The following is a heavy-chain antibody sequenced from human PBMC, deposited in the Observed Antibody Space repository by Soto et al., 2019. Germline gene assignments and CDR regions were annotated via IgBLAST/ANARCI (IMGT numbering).Heavy chain of an antibody. V-gene: IGHV3-48*03. CDR2: ISSSGSTI. Sequence: GGSLRLSCAPSGFTSSSYEMNWVRQAPGKGLEWVSYISSSGSTIYYADSVKGRFTISRDNAKNSLYLQMDSLRAEDTAVYYCARDQEAGSFFPYYYGMDVWGQGTTVTVSS. CDR1: GFTSSSYE. CDR3: ARDQEAGSFFPYYYGMDV. J-gene: IGHJ6*02. D-gene: IGHD6-13*01.